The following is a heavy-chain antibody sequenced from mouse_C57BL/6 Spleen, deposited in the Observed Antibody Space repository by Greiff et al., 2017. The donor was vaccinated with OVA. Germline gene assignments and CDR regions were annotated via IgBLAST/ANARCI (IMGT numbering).Heavy chain of an antibody. CDR3: ARTSWTTVVARD. V-gene: IGHV1-55*01. CDR1: GYTFTSYW. J-gene: IGHJ2*01. Sequence: VQLQQPGAELVKPGASVKMSCKASGYTFTSYWITWVKQRPGQGLEWIGDIYPGSGSTNYNEKFKSKATLTVDTSSSTAYLQLSSLTSEDSAVYYCARTSWTTVVARDWGQGTTLTVSS. D-gene: IGHD1-1*01. CDR2: IYPGSGST.